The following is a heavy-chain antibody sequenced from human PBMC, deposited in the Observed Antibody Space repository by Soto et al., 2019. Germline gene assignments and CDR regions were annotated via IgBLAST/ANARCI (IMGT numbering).Heavy chain of an antibody. V-gene: IGHV3-9*01. Sequence: GGSLRLSCAASGFTFDDYAMHCVRQAPGKGLEWVSGISWNSGSIGYADSVKGRFTISRDNAKNSLYLQMNSLRAEDTALYYCARDHQRYYSSSSDGFDPWGQGTLVTVSS. D-gene: IGHD6-6*01. J-gene: IGHJ5*02. CDR1: GFTFDDYA. CDR2: ISWNSGSI. CDR3: ARDHQRYYSSSSDGFDP.